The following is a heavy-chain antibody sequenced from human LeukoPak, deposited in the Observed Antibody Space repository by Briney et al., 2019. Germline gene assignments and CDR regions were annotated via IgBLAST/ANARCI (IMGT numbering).Heavy chain of an antibody. Sequence: ASVKVSCKASGGTFISYAISWVRQAPGQGLEWMGGIIPIFGTANYAQKFQGRVTITADKSTSTAYMELSSLRSEDTAVYYCARDAGAPLLYYYYYYGMDVWVKGTTVTVSS. D-gene: IGHD3-10*01. V-gene: IGHV1-69*06. CDR1: GGTFISYA. J-gene: IGHJ6*04. CDR2: IIPIFGTA. CDR3: ARDAGAPLLYYYYYYGMDV.